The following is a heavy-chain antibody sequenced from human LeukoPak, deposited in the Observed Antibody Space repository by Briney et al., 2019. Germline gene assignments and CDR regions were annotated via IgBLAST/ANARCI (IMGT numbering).Heavy chain of an antibody. D-gene: IGHD3-10*01. CDR3: AKDLHGGSGSYYNDY. CDR1: GFTFSSYG. Sequence: GGSLRLSCAASGFTFSSYGMHWVRQAPGKGLEWVAVIWYDGSNKYYADSVKGRFTISRDNSKNTLYLQMNSLRAEDTAVYYCAKDLHGGSGSYYNDYWGQGTLVTVSS. V-gene: IGHV3-33*06. CDR2: IWYDGSNK. J-gene: IGHJ4*02.